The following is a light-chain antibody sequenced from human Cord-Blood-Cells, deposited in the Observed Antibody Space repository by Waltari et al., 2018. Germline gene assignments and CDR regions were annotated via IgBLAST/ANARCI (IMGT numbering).Light chain of an antibody. CDR2: WAS. CDR3: QQYYSTPRT. V-gene: IGKV4-1*01. Sequence: DIVMTQSPDSLAVSLGARATINCKSSQSVLYSSNNKNYLAWYQQKPGQHPKLLIYWASTRESGVPDRFSGSGSGTDFTLTISSLQAEDVAVYYCQQYYSTPRTFGQGTKVEIK. J-gene: IGKJ1*01. CDR1: QSVLYSSNNKNY.